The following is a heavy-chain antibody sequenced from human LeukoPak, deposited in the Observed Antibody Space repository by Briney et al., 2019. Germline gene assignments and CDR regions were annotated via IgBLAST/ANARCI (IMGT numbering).Heavy chain of an antibody. CDR2: ISGSSSYI. CDR1: GFTFSNYI. V-gene: IGHV3-21*01. J-gene: IGHJ4*02. Sequence: GGSLRLSCAATGFTFSNYIMNWVRQAPGKGLEWVSSISGSSSYIYYADSVKGRFTISRDNAKNSLYLQMNSLRAEDTAVYYCARGNINFDYWGQGTLVTVSS. CDR3: ARGNINFDY.